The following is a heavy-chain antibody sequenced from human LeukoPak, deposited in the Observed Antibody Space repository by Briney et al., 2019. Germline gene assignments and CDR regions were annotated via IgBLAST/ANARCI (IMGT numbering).Heavy chain of an antibody. CDR3: ARDMVRGVTWFDP. Sequence: PGGSLRLSCAASGFTVSSNYMSWVRQAPGKGLEWVSVIYSGGSTYYADSVKGRFTISRDNSKNTLYLQMNSLRAEDTAVYYCARDMVRGVTWFDPWGQGTLVTVSS. CDR1: GFTVSSNY. V-gene: IGHV3-53*01. CDR2: IYSGGST. D-gene: IGHD3-10*01. J-gene: IGHJ5*02.